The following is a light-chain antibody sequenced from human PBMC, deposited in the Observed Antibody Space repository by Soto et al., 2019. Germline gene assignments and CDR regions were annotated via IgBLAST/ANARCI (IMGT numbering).Light chain of an antibody. CDR1: QTIGNW. CDR3: QQYDSYSYT. J-gene: IGKJ2*01. Sequence: IQMTQSPSTLSASVGDRVTITCRASQTIGNWLAWYQQKTGKAPKLLIYDDSSLERGVPSRFSGSRSGTEFTLTISSLQPDDFATYYCQQYDSYSYTFGQGTKLEIK. CDR2: DDS. V-gene: IGKV1-5*01.